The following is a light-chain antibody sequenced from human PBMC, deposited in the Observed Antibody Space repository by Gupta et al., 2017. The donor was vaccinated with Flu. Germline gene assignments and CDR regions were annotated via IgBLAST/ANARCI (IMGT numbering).Light chain of an antibody. V-gene: IGLV2-8*01. CDR1: SSDVGGYNY. CDR2: EVN. Sequence: HSALTPPPSASWSPGQPVAIFSTGASSDVGGYNYVSWYQQHPGKAPKLIIYEVNQRPSGVPDRFSGAKSGNTASLTVSWLLAEDEADYYCCSYGGSKLFGGGTKLTVL. CDR3: CSYGGSKL. J-gene: IGLJ2*01.